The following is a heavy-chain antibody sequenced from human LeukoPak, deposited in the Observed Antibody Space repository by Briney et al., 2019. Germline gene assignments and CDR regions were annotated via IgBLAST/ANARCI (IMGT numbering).Heavy chain of an antibody. CDR1: GFTFSSYC. V-gene: IGHV3-74*01. Sequence: GGSLRLSCAASGFTFSSYCMHWVRQAPGKGLVWVSRINSDGSSTSYADSVKGRFTISRDNAKNTLYLQMNSLRAEDTAVYYCARDPYSSSWYYYYYYMDVWGKGTTVTVSS. D-gene: IGHD6-13*01. J-gene: IGHJ6*03. CDR2: INSDGSST. CDR3: ARDPYSSSWYYYYYYMDV.